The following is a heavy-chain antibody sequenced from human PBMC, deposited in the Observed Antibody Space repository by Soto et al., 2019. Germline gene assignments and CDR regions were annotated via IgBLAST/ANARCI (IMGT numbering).Heavy chain of an antibody. V-gene: IGHV3-30-3*02. J-gene: IGHJ4*02. CDR2: TSSAGGTK. CDR3: AKTSRYSYYFDY. Sequence: GGSLRLSCAASGFTFSNYAMHWVRQAPGKGLEWVAVTSSAGGTKYYADSVKGRFTISRDNSKNTLYLQMNSLRAEDTAVYYCAKTSRYSYYFDYWGQGTLVTVSS. D-gene: IGHD3-16*01. CDR1: GFTFSNYA.